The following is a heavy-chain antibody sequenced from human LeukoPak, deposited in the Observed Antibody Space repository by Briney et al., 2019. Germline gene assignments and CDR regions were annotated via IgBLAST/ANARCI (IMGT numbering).Heavy chain of an antibody. CDR2: IYYSGTT. J-gene: IGHJ3*02. Sequence: SETLSLTCTVSGGSISSYYWSWIRQPPGKGLEWIGYIYYSGTTNYNPSLKGRVTISVDMSRNQLSLKLSSVTAADTAVYYCATDTGAFNIWGQGTMVTVSS. V-gene: IGHV4-59*01. CDR1: GGSISSYY. CDR3: ATDTGAFNI.